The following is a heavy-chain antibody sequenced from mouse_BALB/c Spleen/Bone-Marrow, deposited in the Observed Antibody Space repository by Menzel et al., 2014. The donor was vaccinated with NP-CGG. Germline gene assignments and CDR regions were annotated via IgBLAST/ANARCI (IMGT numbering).Heavy chain of an antibody. CDR1: GFSLINYG. J-gene: IGHJ2*01. Sequence: QVQLQQSGPGLVQPSQSLSITCKVSGFSLINYGIHWVRQPPGKGLEWMGVIWSGGSTTYNTTFIPRLSISNEKSKSRFPFKMNSLQSNDTATYYCAKSGNYDFFDHWGQGTTLTVSS. D-gene: IGHD2-1*01. V-gene: IGHV2-4*01. CDR3: AKSGNYDFFDH. CDR2: IWSGGST.